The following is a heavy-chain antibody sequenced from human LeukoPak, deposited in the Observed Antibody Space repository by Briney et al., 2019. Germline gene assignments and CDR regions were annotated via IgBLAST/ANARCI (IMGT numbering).Heavy chain of an antibody. V-gene: IGHV4-30-4*08. D-gene: IGHD3-3*01. CDR3: ARDFWSGSTYSMDV. J-gene: IGHJ6*03. CDR1: GGSISSDNYY. CDR2: ISYSGST. Sequence: SQTLSLTCTVSGGSISSDNYYWSWIRQPPGKGLEWIGYISYSGSTYYNPSLKSRVSMSVDTSMNQFSLRLSSVTAADSAVYYCARDFWSGSTYSMDVWGKGATVTVSS.